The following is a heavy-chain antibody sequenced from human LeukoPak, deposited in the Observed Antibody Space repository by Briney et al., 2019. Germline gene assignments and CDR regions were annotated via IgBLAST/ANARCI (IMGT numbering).Heavy chain of an antibody. J-gene: IGHJ5*02. Sequence: GGSLRLSCAASGFTFSRYWMHWVRQAPGNGLVWVSRINSDGSITSYADSVKGRFTISRDNAKNTLFLQMNSLSAEDTAVYYCARTYYYDSSGYREDWFDPWGQGTLVTVSS. CDR2: INSDGSIT. V-gene: IGHV3-74*01. CDR3: ARTYYYDSSGYREDWFDP. D-gene: IGHD3-22*01. CDR1: GFTFSRYW.